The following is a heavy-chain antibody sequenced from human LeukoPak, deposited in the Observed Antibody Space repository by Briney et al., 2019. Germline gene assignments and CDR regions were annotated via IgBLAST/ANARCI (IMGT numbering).Heavy chain of an antibody. Sequence: ASVKVSCKASGYTFTSYYMHWVRQAPGQGLEWMGIINPSGGSTSYAQKFQGRVTMTRDTSTSTVYMELSRLTSDDTAVYYCARSEGVLLPLYWGQGTLVTVSS. CDR3: ARSEGVLLPLY. D-gene: IGHD5-12*01. J-gene: IGHJ4*02. V-gene: IGHV1-46*01. CDR1: GYTFTSYY. CDR2: INPSGGST.